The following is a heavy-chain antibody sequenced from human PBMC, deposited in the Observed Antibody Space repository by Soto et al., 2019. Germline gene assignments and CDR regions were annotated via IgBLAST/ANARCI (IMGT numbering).Heavy chain of an antibody. Sequence: PGGSLRLSCAASGFTFSSYAMHWVRQAPGKGLEWVAVISYDGSNEYYADSVKGRFTISRDNSKNTLYPQMNSLRAEDTAVYYCARGYVEMAHEFDPWGQGILVTVSS. V-gene: IGHV3-30-3*01. CDR1: GFTFSSYA. CDR2: ISYDGSNE. CDR3: ARGYVEMAHEFDP. J-gene: IGHJ5*02. D-gene: IGHD3-16*01.